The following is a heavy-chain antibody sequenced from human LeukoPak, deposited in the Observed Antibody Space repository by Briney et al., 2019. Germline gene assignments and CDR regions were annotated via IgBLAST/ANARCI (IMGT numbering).Heavy chain of an antibody. J-gene: IGHJ3*02. Sequence: GRSLRLSCAASGFTFSSYGMHWVRQAPGKGLEWVAVISYDGSNKYYADSVKGRFIISRDNSKNTLYLQMDSLRTEDTAVYYCARGGLADDGDSGPWGSFDIWGQGTMVIASS. CDR1: GFTFSSYG. D-gene: IGHD4-17*01. CDR2: ISYDGSNK. CDR3: ARGGLADDGDSGPWGSFDI. V-gene: IGHV3-30*03.